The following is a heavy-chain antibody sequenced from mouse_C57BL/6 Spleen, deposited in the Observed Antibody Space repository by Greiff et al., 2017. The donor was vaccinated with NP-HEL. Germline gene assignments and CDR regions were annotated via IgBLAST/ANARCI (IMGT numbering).Heavy chain of an antibody. CDR1: GYAFTNYL. CDR3: ARHWDRAY. Sequence: LVESGAELVRPGTSVKVSCKASGYAFTNYLIEWVKQRPGQGLEWIGVINPGSGGTNYNEKFKGKATLTADKSSSTAYMQLSSLTSEDSAVYFCARHWDRAYWGQGTLVTVSA. J-gene: IGHJ3*01. D-gene: IGHD4-1*01. V-gene: IGHV1-54*01. CDR2: INPGSGGT.